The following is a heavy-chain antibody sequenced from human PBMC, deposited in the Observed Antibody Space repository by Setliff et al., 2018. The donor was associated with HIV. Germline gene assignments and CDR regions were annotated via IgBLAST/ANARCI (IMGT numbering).Heavy chain of an antibody. CDR3: ARERDSSGYQFDP. J-gene: IGHJ5*02. V-gene: IGHV1-3*03. Sequence: GASVKVSCKTSGYTFTNYATQWVRQAPGQGLQWMGWINAGNGNTKYSQEFQGRVTITRDTSASTAYMELNSLRSEDMAVYSCARERDSSGYQFDPWGQGTLVTVSS. D-gene: IGHD3-22*01. CDR2: INAGNGNT. CDR1: GYTFTNYA.